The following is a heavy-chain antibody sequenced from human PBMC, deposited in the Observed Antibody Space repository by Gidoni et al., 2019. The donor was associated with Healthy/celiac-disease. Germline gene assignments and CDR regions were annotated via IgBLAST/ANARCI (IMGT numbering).Heavy chain of an antibody. CDR1: GGSISSSSYY. J-gene: IGHJ5*02. V-gene: IGHV4-39*01. CDR2: IYYSRST. D-gene: IGHD2-21*01. Sequence: QLQLQESGPGLVKPSETLSLTCTVSGGSISSSSYYWGWIRQPPGKGLEWIGSIYYSRSTYYNPSLKSRVTISVDTSKNQFSLKLSSVTAADTAVYYCARGCPIARRNWFDPWGQGTLVTVSS. CDR3: ARGCPIARRNWFDP.